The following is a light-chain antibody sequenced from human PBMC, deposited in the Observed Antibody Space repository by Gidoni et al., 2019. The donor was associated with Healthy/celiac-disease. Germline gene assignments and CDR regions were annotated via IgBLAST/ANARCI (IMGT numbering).Light chain of an antibody. CDR2: KAS. Sequence: DIQMTQSPSTLSASVGDRLTITCRASQSISSWLALYQQKPGNAPKLLIYKASSLESGVPSRFSGSGSGTEFTLTSSSLQPDDFATYYCQQYNSYSPTFXXXTKVEIK. V-gene: IGKV1-5*03. CDR3: QQYNSYSPT. CDR1: QSISSW. J-gene: IGKJ1*01.